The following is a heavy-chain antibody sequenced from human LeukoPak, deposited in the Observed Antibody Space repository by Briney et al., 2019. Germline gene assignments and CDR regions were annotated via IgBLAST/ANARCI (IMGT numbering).Heavy chain of an antibody. CDR1: GYTFTGYY. V-gene: IGHV1-2*02. CDR2: INPNSGGT. J-gene: IGHJ4*02. D-gene: IGHD3-9*01. CDR3: ARGPVSRYFDWLFFDY. Sequence: ASVKVSCKASGYTFTGYYMHWVRQAPGQGLEWMGWINPNSGGTNYAQKFQGRVTMTRDTSISTAYMELSRLRSDDTAVYYCARGPVSRYFDWLFFDYWGQGTLVTVSS.